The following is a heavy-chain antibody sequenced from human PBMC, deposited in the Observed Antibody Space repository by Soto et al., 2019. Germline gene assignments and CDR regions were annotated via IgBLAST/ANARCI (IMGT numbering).Heavy chain of an antibody. Sequence: SETLSLTCAVYGGSFSGYYWTWIRQPPGTGLEWIGEINHSGSTNYNPSLKSRVTISVDTSKNQFSLKLTSVTAADTAVYYCAILDYYDSSGYSTYFDYWGQGTLVTVSS. CDR1: GGSFSGYY. V-gene: IGHV4-34*01. CDR2: INHSGST. J-gene: IGHJ4*02. D-gene: IGHD3-22*01. CDR3: AILDYYDSSGYSTYFDY.